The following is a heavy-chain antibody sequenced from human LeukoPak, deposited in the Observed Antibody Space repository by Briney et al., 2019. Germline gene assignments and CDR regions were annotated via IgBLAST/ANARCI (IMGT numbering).Heavy chain of an antibody. Sequence: SQTLSLTCTVSGGSISSGSYYWSWIRQPAGKGLERIGRIYTSGSTNYNPSLKSRVTISVDTSKNQFSLKLSSATAADTAVYYCARGGRGVQYYYDSTGHFDLWGRGTLVTVSS. CDR1: GGSISSGSYY. V-gene: IGHV4-61*02. CDR3: ARGGRGVQYYYDSTGHFDL. D-gene: IGHD3-22*01. J-gene: IGHJ2*01. CDR2: IYTSGST.